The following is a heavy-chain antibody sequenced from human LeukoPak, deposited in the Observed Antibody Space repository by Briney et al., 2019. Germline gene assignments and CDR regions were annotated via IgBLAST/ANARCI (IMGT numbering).Heavy chain of an antibody. CDR1: GFSFSNYR. CDR2: VSSSSTYI. V-gene: IGHV3-21*06. J-gene: IGHJ4*02. Sequence: GGSLRLSCAASGFSFSNYRMNWVRQAPGKGLEWVSLVSSSSTYIHYAGSVKGRFTISRDNAKNSLSLQMNSLRAEDTAVYYCARETYGDYAFDYWGQGTLVTVSS. D-gene: IGHD4-17*01. CDR3: ARETYGDYAFDY.